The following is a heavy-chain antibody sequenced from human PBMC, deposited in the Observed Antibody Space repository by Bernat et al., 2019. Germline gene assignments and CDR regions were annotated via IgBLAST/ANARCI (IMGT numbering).Heavy chain of an antibody. D-gene: IGHD2-2*01. J-gene: IGHJ4*02. Sequence: VQLVESGGGVVQPGRSLRLSCAASGFTFSSYGMHWVRQAPGKGLEWVSAISGSGGSTYYADSVKGRFTISRDNSKNTLYLQMNSLRAEDTAVYYYGADGRWRGYCSSSSLTDDYWGQGTLVTVSS. CDR3: GADGRWRGYCSSSSLTDDY. V-gene: IGHV3-23*04. CDR2: ISGSGGST. CDR1: GFTFSSYG.